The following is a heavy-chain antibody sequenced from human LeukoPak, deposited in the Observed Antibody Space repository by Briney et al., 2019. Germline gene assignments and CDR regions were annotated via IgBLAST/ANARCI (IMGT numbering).Heavy chain of an antibody. Sequence: GGSLRLSCAASGFTFSGSAMHWVRQASGKGLEWVGRIRRKTDSYATAYAASVKGRFTISRDDSKNTAYLQMNSLKNEDTAVYYCTGSSTFYYFYGMDVWGQGTTVTVSS. J-gene: IGHJ6*02. D-gene: IGHD2-2*01. V-gene: IGHV3-73*01. CDR3: TGSSTFYYFYGMDV. CDR1: GFTFSGSA. CDR2: IRRKTDSYAT.